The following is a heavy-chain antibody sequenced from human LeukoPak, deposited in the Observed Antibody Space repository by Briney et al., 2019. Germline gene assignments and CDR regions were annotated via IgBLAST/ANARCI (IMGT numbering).Heavy chain of an antibody. D-gene: IGHD5-12*01. Sequence: GRSLRLSCAASGFTFSSYGMHWVRQAPGEWLEWVAVISYDGSNKYYADSVKGRFTISRDNSKTTLYLQMNSLRAEDTAVYYCAKVGYSGDDFHYLGYWGQGTLVTVSS. V-gene: IGHV3-30*18. J-gene: IGHJ4*02. CDR2: ISYDGSNK. CDR3: AKVGYSGDDFHYLGY. CDR1: GFTFSSYG.